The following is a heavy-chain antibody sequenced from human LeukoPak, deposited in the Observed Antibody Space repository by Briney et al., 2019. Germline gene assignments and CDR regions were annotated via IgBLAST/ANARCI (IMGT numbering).Heavy chain of an antibody. CDR3: AKSVDTAIRYDAFDI. Sequence: ASETLSLTCTVSGGSISSGSYYWSWIRQPAGKGLEWIGRIYTSGSTNYNPSLKSRVTISVDTSKNQFSLKLSSVTAADTAVYYCAKSVDTAIRYDAFDIWGQGTMVTVSS. CDR1: GGSISSGSYY. J-gene: IGHJ3*02. CDR2: IYTSGST. V-gene: IGHV4-61*02. D-gene: IGHD5-18*01.